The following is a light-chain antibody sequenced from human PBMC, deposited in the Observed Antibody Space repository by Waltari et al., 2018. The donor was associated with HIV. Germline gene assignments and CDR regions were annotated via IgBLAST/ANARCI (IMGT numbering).Light chain of an antibody. Sequence: EIVLTQSPGTLSLSPGERATLSCRASQVINNNFLAWYRQKRGHAPRLLIYGASMRATGIPDRFSGSGSGTDFTLTISRLKPEDVSMYYCHQYAFSRTFGQGTKVEIK. CDR3: HQYAFSRT. CDR2: GAS. CDR1: QVINNNF. J-gene: IGKJ1*01. V-gene: IGKV3-20*01.